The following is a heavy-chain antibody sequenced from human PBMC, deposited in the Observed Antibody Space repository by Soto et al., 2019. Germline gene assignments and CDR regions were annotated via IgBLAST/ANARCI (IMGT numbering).Heavy chain of an antibody. CDR1: GFTFSNAW. Sequence: GGSLRLSCAASGFTFSNAWMNWVRQAPGKGLEWVGRIKSKTDGGTTDYAAPVKGRFTISRDDSKNTLYLQMNSLKTEDTAVYYCTTGTRRNSGSYYFYYWGQGTLVTAPQ. CDR2: IKSKTDGGTT. J-gene: IGHJ4*02. CDR3: TTGTRRNSGSYYFYY. D-gene: IGHD1-26*01. V-gene: IGHV3-15*07.